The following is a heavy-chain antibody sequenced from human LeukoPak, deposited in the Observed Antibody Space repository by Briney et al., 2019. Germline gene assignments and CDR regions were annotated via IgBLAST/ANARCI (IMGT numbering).Heavy chain of an antibody. CDR3: ATYVWGSYRPDYYYYGMDV. V-gene: IGHV1-18*01. CDR1: GYTFTSYG. CDR2: ISAYNGNT. J-gene: IGHJ6*02. Sequence: ASVKVSCKASGYTFTSYGISWVRQAPGQGLEWMGWISAYNGNTNYAQKLQGRVTMTTDTSTSTAYMELRSLRSDDTAVYYCATYVWGSYRPDYYYYGMDVWGQGTTVTVSS. D-gene: IGHD3-16*02.